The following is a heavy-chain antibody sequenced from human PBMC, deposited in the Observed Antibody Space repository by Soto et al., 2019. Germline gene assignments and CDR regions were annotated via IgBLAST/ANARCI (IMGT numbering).Heavy chain of an antibody. D-gene: IGHD5-18*01. CDR2: IYYSGIT. Sequence: SETLSLTCTVSGGSISSGVYYWSWIRHHPGKGLEWIGYIYYSGITYYNPSLKSRVTISVDTSKNQFSLKLSSVTAADTAVYYCARDGADTAMVTVHGMDVWGQGTTVTVSS. CDR3: ARDGADTAMVTVHGMDV. V-gene: IGHV4-31*03. CDR1: GGSISSGVYY. J-gene: IGHJ6*02.